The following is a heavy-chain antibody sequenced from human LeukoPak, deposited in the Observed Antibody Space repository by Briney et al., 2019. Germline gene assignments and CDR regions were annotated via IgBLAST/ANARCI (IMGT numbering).Heavy chain of an antibody. V-gene: IGHV3-48*03. CDR1: AFTFSSYE. Sequence: PGGSLRLSCAASAFTFSSYEMNWVRQAPGNGLEWVSYISSSGSTIYYAGSVKGRFTISRDNAKNSLYLQMNSLRAEDTAVYYCARVGLGASLDAFDIWGQGTMVTVSS. CDR2: ISSSGSTI. D-gene: IGHD3-10*01. CDR3: ARVGLGASLDAFDI. J-gene: IGHJ3*02.